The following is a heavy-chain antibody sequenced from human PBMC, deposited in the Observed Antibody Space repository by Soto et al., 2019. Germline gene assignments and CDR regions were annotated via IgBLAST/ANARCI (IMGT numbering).Heavy chain of an antibody. V-gene: IGHV4-59*11. Sequence: PSETLSLTCTVSGGSINNHYWSWIRRPPGKGLEWIGYIYYSGSTNYNPSLKSRVTISVDTSKNQFSLKLSSVTAADTAVYYCARSYSTGWYYFDYWGQGTLVTVSS. J-gene: IGHJ4*02. CDR1: GGSINNHY. D-gene: IGHD6-19*01. CDR3: ARSYSTGWYYFDY. CDR2: IYYSGST.